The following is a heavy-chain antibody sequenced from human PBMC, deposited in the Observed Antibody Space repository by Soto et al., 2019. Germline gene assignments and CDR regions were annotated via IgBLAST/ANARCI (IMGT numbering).Heavy chain of an antibody. CDR3: AKDLRLGAYYYYGMDF. Sequence: EVQLLESGGGLVPPGGSLRLSCAASGFTFSSYAMSWVRQAPGKGLEWVSAISGSGGSTYYADSVKGRFTISRDNSKNTLYLQMNSLRAEDTAVYSCAKDLRLGAYYYYGMDFCVQGTTVTVS. J-gene: IGHJ6*02. CDR2: ISGSGGST. CDR1: GFTFSSYA. D-gene: IGHD3-16*01. V-gene: IGHV3-23*01.